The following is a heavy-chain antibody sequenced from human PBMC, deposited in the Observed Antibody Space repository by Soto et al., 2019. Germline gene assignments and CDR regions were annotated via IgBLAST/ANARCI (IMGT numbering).Heavy chain of an antibody. CDR3: AKVSTYYDSSGYYYQPGYYGMDV. D-gene: IGHD3-22*01. J-gene: IGHJ6*02. CDR1: GFTFSSYG. V-gene: IGHV3-30*18. Sequence: GGSLRLSCAASGFTFSSYGMHWVRQAPGKGLEWVAVISYDGSNKYYADSVKGRFTISRDNSKNTLYLQMNSLRAEDTAVYYCAKVSTYYDSSGYYYQPGYYGMDVWGQGTTVTVSS. CDR2: ISYDGSNK.